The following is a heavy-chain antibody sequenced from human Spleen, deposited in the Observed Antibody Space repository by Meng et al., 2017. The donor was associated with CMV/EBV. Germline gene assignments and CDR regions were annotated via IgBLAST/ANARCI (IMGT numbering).Heavy chain of an antibody. CDR2: IYSDATT. D-gene: IGHD2-2*01. J-gene: IGHJ6*03. Sequence: GESLKISCTASGFFVNNNYMSWVRQAPGKGLEWVSVIYSDATTRYADSVKGRFTISRDNSNNTLYLQMNSLRAEDTAVYYCAKGSMLVPGGFYYNMDVWGQGTTVTVSS. CDR1: GFFVNNNY. CDR3: AKGSMLVPGGFYYNMDV. V-gene: IGHV3-53*01.